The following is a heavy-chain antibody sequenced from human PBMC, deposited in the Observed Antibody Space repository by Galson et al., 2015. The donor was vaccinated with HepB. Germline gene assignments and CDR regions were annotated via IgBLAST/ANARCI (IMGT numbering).Heavy chain of an antibody. V-gene: IGHV1-46*01. J-gene: IGHJ6*03. CDR2: INPSGGST. CDR3: ARAPGRRGGHYYYYMDV. CDR1: GYTFTSYY. Sequence: SVKVSCKASGYTFTSYYMHWVRQAPGQGLEWMGIINPSGGSTSYAQKFQGRVTITADESTSTAYMELSSLRSEDTAVYYCARAPGRRGGHYYYYMDVWGKGTTVTVSS.